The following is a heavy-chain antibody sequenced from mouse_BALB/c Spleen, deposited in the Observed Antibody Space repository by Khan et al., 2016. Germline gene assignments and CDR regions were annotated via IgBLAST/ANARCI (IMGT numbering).Heavy chain of an antibody. V-gene: IGHV3-2*02. Sequence: EGQLQEPGPGLVKPSQSLSLTCTVTGYSITSGYGWNWIRQFPGNKLEWMGYISYSGSTNYNPPPKSRIYITRDTSKNQFFLQLNSGTSKDTATYYCARTARIKYWGQGTTLTVSS. CDR1: GYSITSGYG. CDR3: ARTARIKY. CDR2: ISYSGST. D-gene: IGHD1-2*01. J-gene: IGHJ2*01.